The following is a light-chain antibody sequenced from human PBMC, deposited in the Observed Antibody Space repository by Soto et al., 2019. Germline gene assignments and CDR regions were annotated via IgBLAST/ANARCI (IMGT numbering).Light chain of an antibody. CDR2: EVS. CDR1: STDFVSYNR. J-gene: IGLJ1*01. V-gene: IGLV2-18*01. Sequence: QSVLTQPPSVSGSPGQSVTISCTGTSTDFVSYNRVSWYQLPPGTAPKLMIYEVSKRPSGVPDRFSGSKSGNTASLTISGLQAADEADYYCSLYTSENAYVFGTGTKLTVL. CDR3: SLYTSENAYV.